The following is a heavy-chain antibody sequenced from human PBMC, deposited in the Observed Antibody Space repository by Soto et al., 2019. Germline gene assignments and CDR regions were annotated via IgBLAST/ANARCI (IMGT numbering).Heavy chain of an antibody. D-gene: IGHD3-3*01. Sequence: ASVKVSCKAAGYTFTSYAMHWVRQAPGQRLEWMGWINAGNGNTKYSQKFQGRVTITRDTSASTAYMELSSLRSEDTAVYYCASARSGRFLEWLSRPNWFDPWGQGTLVTVSS. CDR1: GYTFTSYA. V-gene: IGHV1-3*01. CDR3: ASARSGRFLEWLSRPNWFDP. CDR2: INAGNGNT. J-gene: IGHJ5*02.